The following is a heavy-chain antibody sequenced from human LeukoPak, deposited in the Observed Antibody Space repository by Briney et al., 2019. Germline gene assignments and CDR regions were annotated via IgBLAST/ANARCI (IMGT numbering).Heavy chain of an antibody. D-gene: IGHD1-1*01. J-gene: IGHJ4*02. CDR1: GFTFSSYE. CDR2: INHSGST. Sequence: GSLRLSCAASGFTFSSYEMNWVRQAPGKGLEWGGEINHSGSTNYNPSLKSRVTISVDTSKNQFSLKLSSVTAADTAVYYCARVWRGYTFDYWGQGTLVTVSS. CDR3: ARVWRGYTFDY. V-gene: IGHV4-34*01.